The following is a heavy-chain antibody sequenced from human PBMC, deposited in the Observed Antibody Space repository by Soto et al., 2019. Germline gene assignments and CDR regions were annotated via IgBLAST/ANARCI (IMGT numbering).Heavy chain of an antibody. Sequence: HVQLVQSGAEVKKPEASLRVSCKASGYTFTDYYIHWVRQAPGQGLQWMGWLSPYNGATTYAQKFQDWVTMTRDTSISTAYLDLSRLSSGDTAVYYCARAQELRSFDWSWGGGAVDVWGQGTMVTASS. V-gene: IGHV1-2*04. CDR3: ARAQELRSFDWSWGGGAVDV. CDR1: GYTFTDYY. J-gene: IGHJ3*01. CDR2: LSPYNGAT. D-gene: IGHD3-9*01.